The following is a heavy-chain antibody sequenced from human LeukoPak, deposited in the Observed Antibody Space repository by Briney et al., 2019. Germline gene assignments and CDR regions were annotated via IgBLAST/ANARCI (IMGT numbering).Heavy chain of an antibody. Sequence: GGSLRLSCAPSGFTLSSYEMNWVRQAPGKGLEWVSYISISGSTIHYADSPKGRFTISRDNAKNPLYLQMNSLRAEDTAVYYCARVTLEAGWGQGPLVTVSS. CDR2: ISISGSTI. J-gene: IGHJ4*02. CDR1: GFTLSSYE. V-gene: IGHV3-48*03. D-gene: IGHD3-10*01. CDR3: ARVTLEAG.